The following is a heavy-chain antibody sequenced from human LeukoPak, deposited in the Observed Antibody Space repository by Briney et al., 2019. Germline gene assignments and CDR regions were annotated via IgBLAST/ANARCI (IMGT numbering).Heavy chain of an antibody. D-gene: IGHD2-15*01. CDR2: IYYSGST. CDR3: ARLRSGGGSSTGNWFDP. Sequence: SETLSLTCTVSGGSISSSSYYWGWIRQPPGKGLEWIGSIYYSGSTYYNPSLKSRVTISVDTSKNQFSLKLSSVTAADTAVYYCARLRSGGGSSTGNWFDPWGQGTLVTVSS. J-gene: IGHJ5*02. V-gene: IGHV4-39*07. CDR1: GGSISSSSYY.